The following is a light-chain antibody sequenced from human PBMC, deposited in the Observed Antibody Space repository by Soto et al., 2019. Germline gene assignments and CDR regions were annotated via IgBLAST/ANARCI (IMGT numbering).Light chain of an antibody. V-gene: IGKV1-8*01. J-gene: IGKJ1*01. CDR2: AAS. CDR3: QQCYSYPLT. CDR1: QGISSY. Sequence: AIRMTQSPSSFSSSTGDRVTITCRASQGISSYFAWYQQKPGKAPKLLIYAASTLQSRVPSRFSGSGSGTDFTLTISCLQYEDFATYYCQQCYSYPLTFGQGTKVEIK.